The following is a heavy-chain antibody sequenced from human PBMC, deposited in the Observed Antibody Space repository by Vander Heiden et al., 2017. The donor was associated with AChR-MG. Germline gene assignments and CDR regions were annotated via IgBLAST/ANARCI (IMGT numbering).Heavy chain of an antibody. J-gene: IGHJ4*02. CDR2: INHSGST. CDR1: GGSFSGYY. CDR3: ARHRGFCSGGSCYTGDFDY. Sequence: QVQLQQWGAGLLKPSETLSLTCAVYGGSFSGYYWSWIRQPPGKGLEWIGEINHSGSTNYNPSLKSRVTISVDTSKNQFSLKLSSVTAADTAVYYCARHRGFCSGGSCYTGDFDYWGQGTLVTVSS. V-gene: IGHV4-34*01. D-gene: IGHD2-15*01.